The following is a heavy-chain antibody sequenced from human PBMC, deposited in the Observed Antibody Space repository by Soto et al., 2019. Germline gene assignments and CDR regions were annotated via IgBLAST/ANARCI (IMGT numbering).Heavy chain of an antibody. Sequence: QVQLKESGPGLVKPADTLSLKCTVSGGSITPYYWSWIRQTPGGGLEWIGYVSYNGNTNYNPSLKSRVSISADTSKNEFSMKLTSLTAADAAIYFGERQQYTVVTAFDVWGQGTMVAVSS. CDR1: GGSITPYY. V-gene: IGHV4-59*07. D-gene: IGHD2-15*01. CDR2: VSYNGNT. CDR3: ERQQYTVVTAFDV. J-gene: IGHJ3*01.